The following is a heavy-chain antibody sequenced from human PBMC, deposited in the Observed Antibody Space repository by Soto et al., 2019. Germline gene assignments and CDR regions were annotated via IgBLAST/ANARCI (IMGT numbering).Heavy chain of an antibody. CDR3: AKDPAGMYSSGWSQSFDF. CDR1: GFTFSALA. D-gene: IGHD6-19*01. V-gene: IGHV3-23*01. Sequence: EVQLLESGRGLVQPGGSLTLSCAASGFTFSALALSWVRQAPGEGLEWVSGIVGSGGRTYYADSVKGRFTISRDNSKNTVYLQMSSLRAEDTAMYYCAKDPAGMYSSGWSQSFDFWGQGTQVTVSS. J-gene: IGHJ4*02. CDR2: IVGSGGRT.